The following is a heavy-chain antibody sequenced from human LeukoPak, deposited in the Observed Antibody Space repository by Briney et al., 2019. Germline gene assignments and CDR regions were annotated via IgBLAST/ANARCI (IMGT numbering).Heavy chain of an antibody. D-gene: IGHD4-11*01. Sequence: KPSETLSLTCTVSGDPINSNYYFWVWIRQPPGRGLEWLGTVFSTGSAYYNPSLKSRGTLSIDTSKNQFSFNLTSVTAADTAFYFCARGRYSNYRYDYWGPGTLVTVSS. CDR3: ARGRYSNYRYDY. J-gene: IGHJ4*02. CDR1: GDPINSNYYF. CDR2: VFSTGSA. V-gene: IGHV4-39*07.